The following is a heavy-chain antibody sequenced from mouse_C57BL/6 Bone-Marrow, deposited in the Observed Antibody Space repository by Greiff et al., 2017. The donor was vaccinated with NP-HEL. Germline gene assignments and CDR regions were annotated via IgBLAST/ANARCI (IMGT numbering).Heavy chain of an antibody. CDR2: INPSSGYT. CDR3: AYSMAWFAY. CDR1: GYTFTSYT. Sequence: VQLQESGAELARPGASVKMSCKASGYTFTSYTMHWVKQRPGQGLEWIGYINPSSGYTKYNQKFEDKATLTADKSSSTAYMQLSSLTSEDSAVYYCAYSMAWFAYWGQGTLVTVSA. D-gene: IGHD2-10*02. J-gene: IGHJ3*01. V-gene: IGHV1-4*01.